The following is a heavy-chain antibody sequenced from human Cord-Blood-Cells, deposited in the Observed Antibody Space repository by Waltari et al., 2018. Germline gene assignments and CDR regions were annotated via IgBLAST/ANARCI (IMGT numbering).Heavy chain of an antibody. CDR2: ISSSSSYI. Sequence: EVQLVESGGGLVKPGGSLRLSCAASGLPCRSYSMTWVRQAPGKGLEWVSSISSSSSYIYYADSVKGRFTISRDNAKNSLYLQMNSLRAEDTAVYYCARSSFSYWYFDLWGRGTLVTVSS. CDR1: GLPCRSYS. D-gene: IGHD2-15*01. J-gene: IGHJ2*01. V-gene: IGHV3-21*01. CDR3: ARSSFSYWYFDL.